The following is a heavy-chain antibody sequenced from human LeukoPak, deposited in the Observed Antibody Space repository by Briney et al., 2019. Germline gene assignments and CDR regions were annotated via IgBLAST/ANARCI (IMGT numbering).Heavy chain of an antibody. CDR2: ISSGAST. J-gene: IGHJ5*02. CDR3: AKDRSSGWTNWFDP. CDR1: GFTFSNYA. V-gene: IGHV3-23*01. D-gene: IGHD6-19*01. Sequence: PGGSLRLSCAASGFTFSNYAMSWVRQAPGKGLEWVSAISSGASTYYADSVKGRITISRDNSKDTLYLQMNSLRAEDTAVYYCAKDRSSGWTNWFDPWGQGTLVTVSS.